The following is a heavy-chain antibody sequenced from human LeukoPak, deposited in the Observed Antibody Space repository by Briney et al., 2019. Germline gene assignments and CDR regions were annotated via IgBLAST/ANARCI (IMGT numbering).Heavy chain of an antibody. Sequence: SETLSLTCAVYGRSFSGYYWSWIRQPPGKGLEWIGEINHSGSTNYNPSLKSRVTISVDTSKNQFSLKLSSVTAADTAVYYCARRSGYSWYWGQGTLVTVSS. J-gene: IGHJ4*02. CDR1: GRSFSGYY. CDR3: ARRSGYSWY. V-gene: IGHV4-34*01. CDR2: INHSGST. D-gene: IGHD5-12*01.